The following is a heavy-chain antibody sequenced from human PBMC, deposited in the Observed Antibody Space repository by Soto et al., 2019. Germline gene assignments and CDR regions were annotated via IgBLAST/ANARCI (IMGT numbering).Heavy chain of an antibody. V-gene: IGHV3-30*14. CDR3: ARGLRECDCSLPFGC. D-gene: IGHD3-9*01. J-gene: IGHJ4*02. CDR1: GFTFKNYA. Sequence: QVQLVESGGGVVQPGRSLRLSCAASGFTFKNYAMHWVRQAPGKGLEWVAVISYDGSIEFYADSVKGRFTISRDDFKNTMFLQMGSLRVEDTAGYYCARGLRECDCSLPFGCWGQGTLVTVSS. CDR2: ISYDGSIE.